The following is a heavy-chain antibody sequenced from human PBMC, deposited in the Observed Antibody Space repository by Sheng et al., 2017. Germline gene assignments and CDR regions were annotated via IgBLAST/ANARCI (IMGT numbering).Heavy chain of an antibody. D-gene: IGHD3-22*01. Sequence: QVQLVESGGGVVQPGRSLRLSCAASGFTFSSYAIHWVRQAPGRGLEWVALISHDGSNRYYADSVKGRFTISGDNSKNTLYLQMNSLRAEDTAVYYCGVKGYWGQGTLVTVSS. CDR2: ISHDGSNR. V-gene: IGHV3-30*04. CDR3: GVKGY. CDR1: GFTFSSYA. J-gene: IGHJ4*02.